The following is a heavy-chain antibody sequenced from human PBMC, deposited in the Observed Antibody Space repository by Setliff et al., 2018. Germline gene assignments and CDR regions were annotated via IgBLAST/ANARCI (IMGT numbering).Heavy chain of an antibody. D-gene: IGHD1-1*01. CDR3: STKGVPGT. J-gene: IGHJ4*02. V-gene: IGHV3-21*04. CDR1: GFTFSAST. CDR2: ISGSSSNFI. Sequence: GGSLRLSCAASGFTFSASTMNWVRQAPGKGLEWVSSISGSSSNFIYYADSVKGRFTISRDNAKNSLFLQMDNLRAEDTAVYYCSTKGVPGTGGQGTRVTVSS.